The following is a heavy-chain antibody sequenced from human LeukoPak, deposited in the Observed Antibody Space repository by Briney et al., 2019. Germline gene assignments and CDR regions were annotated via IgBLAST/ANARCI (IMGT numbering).Heavy chain of an antibody. CDR3: ARAPMGAAPLY. D-gene: IGHD6-6*01. V-gene: IGHV1-8*01. Sequence: ASVKVSCKASGYTFTNFDINWVRQAPGQGLEWMGWMNPVSGIAGSAQKFQGRVTLTRDTSITTAYMELSSLRSDDTAFYYCARAPMGAAPLYWGQGTLVTVSS. CDR2: MNPVSGIA. CDR1: GYTFTNFD. J-gene: IGHJ4*02.